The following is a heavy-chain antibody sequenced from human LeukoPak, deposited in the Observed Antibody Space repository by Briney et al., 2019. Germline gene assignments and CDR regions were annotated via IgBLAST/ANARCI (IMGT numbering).Heavy chain of an antibody. D-gene: IGHD1-26*01. CDR2: IYHSGIT. V-gene: IGHV4-4*02. J-gene: IGHJ6*03. CDR3: ARAPYSGSYYHYYYYMDV. CDR1: GDSIRSNSW. Sequence: SGTLSLTCAVSGDSIRSNSWWSCVRQSPGKGLEWIGEIYHSGITNYNPSLKSRITMSIDESKSQFSLRLSSVTAADTAVYYCARAPYSGSYYHYYYYMDVWGKGTTVTVSS.